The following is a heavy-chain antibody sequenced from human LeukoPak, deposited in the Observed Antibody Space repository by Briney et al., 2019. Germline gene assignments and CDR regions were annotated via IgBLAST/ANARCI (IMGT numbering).Heavy chain of an antibody. Sequence: ASVKLSCKASGYTFTGYYMHWVRQAPGQGLAWMGWINPNSGGTNYAQKFQGRVTMTRDTSISTAYLELSRLRSDDTAVYYCARGSSRTYNWFDPWGQGTLVTVSS. CDR2: INPNSGGT. J-gene: IGHJ5*02. V-gene: IGHV1-2*02. D-gene: IGHD6-13*01. CDR1: GYTFTGYY. CDR3: ARGSSRTYNWFDP.